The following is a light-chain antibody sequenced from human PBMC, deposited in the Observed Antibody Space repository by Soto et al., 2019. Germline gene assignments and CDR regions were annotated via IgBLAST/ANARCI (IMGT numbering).Light chain of an antibody. CDR1: QSISSY. V-gene: IGKV1-39*01. CDR2: AAS. Sequence: DIQVTQSPSSLSASVGDRVTITCRASQSISSYLNWYQQKPGKAPKLLIYAASSLQSGVPSRFSGSGSGTDFTLTISSLQPEDFATYYCQQSYSTHITFGQGTRLEIK. J-gene: IGKJ5*01. CDR3: QQSYSTHIT.